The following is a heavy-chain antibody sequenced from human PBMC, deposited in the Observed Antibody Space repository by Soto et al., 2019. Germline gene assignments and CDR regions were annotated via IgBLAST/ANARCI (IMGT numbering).Heavy chain of an antibody. V-gene: IGHV1-69*12. CDR3: ARGDANKIVLTTYYGMDV. CDR1: GGSLSNYG. Sequence: QVQLVQSGAEVKKPGSSVKVSCKASGGSLSNYGISWVRQAPGHGLEWMGGIIPVFGTANYAQKFQGRVTISADESTSIVYMDVTSLRSEDTAVYYCARGDANKIVLTTYYGMDVWGQGTTVTVSS. CDR2: IIPVFGTA. J-gene: IGHJ6*02. D-gene: IGHD4-17*01.